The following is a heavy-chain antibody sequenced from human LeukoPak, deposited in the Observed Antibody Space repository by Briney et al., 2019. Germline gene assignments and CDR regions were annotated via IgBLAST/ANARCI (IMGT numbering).Heavy chain of an antibody. CDR2: ISYDGSNK. D-gene: IGHD6-19*01. CDR3: AKVRWDNSGWYYLDN. J-gene: IGHJ4*02. CDR1: GFTFSSYE. V-gene: IGHV3-30*18. Sequence: GGSLRLSCAASGFTFSSYEMNWVRQAPGKGLEWVAVISYDGSNKYYADSVKGRFTISRDNSKNTLYLQMNSLTDEDTAVYYCAKVRWDNSGWYYLDNWGQGTLVTVSS.